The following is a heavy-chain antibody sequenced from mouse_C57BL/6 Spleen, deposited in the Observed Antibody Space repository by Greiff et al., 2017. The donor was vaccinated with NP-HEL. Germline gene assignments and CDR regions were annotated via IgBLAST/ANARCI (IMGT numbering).Heavy chain of an antibody. Sequence: VQLQQSGPELVKPGASVKISCKASGYAFSSYWMNWVKQRPGRGLEWIGRIYPEDGDTNYNGKFKGKATLTADNSSSTAYMQLSTLPSEDSAVYFYAGSGSAMDYWGQGTSVTVSS. CDR2: IYPEDGDT. J-gene: IGHJ4*01. CDR3: AGSGSAMDY. D-gene: IGHD6-1*01. V-gene: IGHV1-82*01. CDR1: GYAFSSYW.